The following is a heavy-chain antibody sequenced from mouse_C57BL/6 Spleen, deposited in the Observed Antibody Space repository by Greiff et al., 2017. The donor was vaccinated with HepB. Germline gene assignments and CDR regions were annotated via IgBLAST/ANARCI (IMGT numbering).Heavy chain of an antibody. CDR2: INPNNGGT. D-gene: IGHD1-1*01. CDR1: GYTFTDYY. CDR3: ASSGLYGSRGGY. V-gene: IGHV1-26*01. J-gene: IGHJ2*01. Sequence: EVQLQQSGPELVKPGASVKISCKASGYTFTDYYMNWVKQSHGKSLEWIGDINPNNGGTSYNQKFKGKATLTVDKSSSTAYMELRSLTSEDSAVYYCASSGLYGSRGGYWGQGTTLTVSS.